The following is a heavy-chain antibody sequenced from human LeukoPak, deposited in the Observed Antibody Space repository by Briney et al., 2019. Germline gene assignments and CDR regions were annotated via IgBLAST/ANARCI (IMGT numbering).Heavy chain of an antibody. Sequence: SETLSLTCTVSGGSISTYYWSWLRQPPGKGLEWIGYIYYSGSTNYNPSLKSRVTISVDTSKNQFSLKLSSVTAADTAVYYCAASYYYYSRGPRPYYFDFWGQGTLVTVPS. V-gene: IGHV4-59*08. J-gene: IGHJ4*02. D-gene: IGHD3-22*01. CDR3: AASYYYYSRGPRPYYFDF. CDR2: IYYSGST. CDR1: GGSISTYY.